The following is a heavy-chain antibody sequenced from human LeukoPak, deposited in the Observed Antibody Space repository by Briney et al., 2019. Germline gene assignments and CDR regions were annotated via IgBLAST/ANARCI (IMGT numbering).Heavy chain of an antibody. V-gene: IGHV3-66*01. D-gene: IGHD5-12*01. Sequence: GGSLRLSCTASGVTVSSNYMSWVRQAPGKGLEWVSIIYSGGSTYYADSVKGRFTISRDNFQNTLYLQMNSLRGGDTAVYHCAGKVATTLGLDCWGQGTLVTVSS. J-gene: IGHJ4*02. CDR1: GVTVSSNY. CDR3: AGKVATTLGLDC. CDR2: IYSGGST.